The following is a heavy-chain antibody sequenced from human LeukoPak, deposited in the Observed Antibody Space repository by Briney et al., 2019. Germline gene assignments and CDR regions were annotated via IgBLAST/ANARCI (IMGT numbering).Heavy chain of an antibody. CDR1: GFTFSGSA. CDR2: ISGSGGST. D-gene: IGHD3-10*01. CDR3: ANHAYHYGSGSYYTTALQFDY. Sequence: PGGSLRLSCAASGFTFSGSAMSWVRQAPGKGLEWVSAISGSGGSTYYADSVKGRFTISRDNSKNTLYLQMNSLRAEDTAVYYCANHAYHYGSGSYYTTALQFDYWGQGTLVTVSS. V-gene: IGHV3-23*01. J-gene: IGHJ4*02.